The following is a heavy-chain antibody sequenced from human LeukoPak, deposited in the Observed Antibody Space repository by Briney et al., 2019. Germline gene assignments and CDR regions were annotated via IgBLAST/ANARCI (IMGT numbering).Heavy chain of an antibody. D-gene: IGHD6-19*01. V-gene: IGHV4-39*01. Sequence: SETLSLTCTVSGGSMGSSSYYWGWIRQPPGKGLEWIGSIYYSGSTYYNPSLKSRVTISVDTSKNQFSLKLSSVTAADTAVYYCASLQYSSGWPFDYWGQGTLVTVSS. J-gene: IGHJ4*02. CDR1: GGSMGSSSYY. CDR2: IYYSGST. CDR3: ASLQYSSGWPFDY.